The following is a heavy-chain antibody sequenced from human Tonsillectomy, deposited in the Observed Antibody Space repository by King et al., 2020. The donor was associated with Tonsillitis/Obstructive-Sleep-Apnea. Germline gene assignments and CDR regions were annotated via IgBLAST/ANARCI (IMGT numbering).Heavy chain of an antibody. Sequence: QLQESGPGLVKPSQTLSLTCTVSGDSISSGNYYWSWIRQHPGKGLEWIGYIYYSGSTYYNPSLKSRVTISVDTSKNQFSLKLSSVTAADTAVYYCARAYCSSTSCYRDAFDIWGQGTMVTVSS. CDR2: IYYSGST. V-gene: IGHV4-31*03. D-gene: IGHD2-2*01. CDR1: GDSISSGNYY. J-gene: IGHJ3*02. CDR3: ARAYCSSTSCYRDAFDI.